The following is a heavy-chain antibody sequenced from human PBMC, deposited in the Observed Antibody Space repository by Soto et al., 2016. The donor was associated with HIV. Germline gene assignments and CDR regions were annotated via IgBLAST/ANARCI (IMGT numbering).Heavy chain of an antibody. V-gene: IGHV3-66*01. D-gene: IGHD1-26*01. Sequence: EVQLVESGGGLVQPGGSLRLSCAASGFTVSSNYMSWVRQAPGKGLEWVSVIYSGGSTYYADSVKGRFTISRDNSKNTLYLQMNSLRAEDTAVYYCAREVVGATRGAFDIWGQGTMVTVSS. J-gene: IGHJ3*02. CDR2: IYSGGST. CDR3: AREVVGATRGAFDI. CDR1: GFTVSSNY.